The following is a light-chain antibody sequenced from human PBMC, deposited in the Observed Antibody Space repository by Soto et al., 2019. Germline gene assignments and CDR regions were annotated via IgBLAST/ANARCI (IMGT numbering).Light chain of an antibody. Sequence: EIVLTQSPATLSLSPVERATLSCMASQSVSVYLAWYQQKPGQAPRLLIYGASTRATGIPGRFSGSGSGTEFTLTISSLQSEDFAVYYCQQYNNWPPITFGQGTRLEIK. CDR2: GAS. CDR3: QQYNNWPPIT. CDR1: QSVSVY. V-gene: IGKV3-15*01. J-gene: IGKJ5*01.